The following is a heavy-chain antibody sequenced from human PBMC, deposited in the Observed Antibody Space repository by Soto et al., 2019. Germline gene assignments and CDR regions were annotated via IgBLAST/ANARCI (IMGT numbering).Heavy chain of an antibody. Sequence: QVQLVESGGGVVQPGKSLRLSCAASGFTFSTSGIHWVRQAPGKELEWVALISYDGGSKYYGDSVKGRFIISRDNSHNTVSLQMNSLRADDTAVYVCAKEQLAMTVVVADYFDAWGQGTLVTVSS. D-gene: IGHD3-22*01. J-gene: IGHJ4*02. CDR2: ISYDGGSK. CDR1: GFTFSTSG. CDR3: AKEQLAMTVVVADYFDA. V-gene: IGHV3-30*18.